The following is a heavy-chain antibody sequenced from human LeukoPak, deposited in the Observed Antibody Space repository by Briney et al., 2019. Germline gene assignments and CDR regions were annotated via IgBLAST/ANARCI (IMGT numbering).Heavy chain of an antibody. Sequence: ETLSLTCTVSGGSISSYYWSWIRQPPGKGLEWIGYIYYSGSTNYNPSLKSRVTISVDTSKNQFSLKLSSVTAADTAVYYCARSGGGIAAAGTDYWGQGTLVTVSS. D-gene: IGHD6-13*01. V-gene: IGHV4-59*08. CDR1: GGSISSYY. CDR3: ARSGGGIAAAGTDY. J-gene: IGHJ4*02. CDR2: IYYSGST.